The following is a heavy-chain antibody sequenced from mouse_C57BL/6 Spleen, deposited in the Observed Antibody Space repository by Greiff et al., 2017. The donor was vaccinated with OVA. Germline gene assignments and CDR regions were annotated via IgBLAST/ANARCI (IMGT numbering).Heavy chain of an antibody. CDR2: IDPSDSYT. V-gene: IGHV1-50*01. Sequence: VKLQQPGAELVKPGASVKLSCKASGYTFTSYWMQWVKQRPGQGLEWIGEIDPSDSYTNYNQKFKGKATLTVDTSSSTAYMQLSSLTSEDSAVYYCASRITTVVRYYAMDYWGQGTSVTVSS. CDR3: ASRITTVVRYYAMDY. J-gene: IGHJ4*01. D-gene: IGHD1-1*01. CDR1: GYTFTSYW.